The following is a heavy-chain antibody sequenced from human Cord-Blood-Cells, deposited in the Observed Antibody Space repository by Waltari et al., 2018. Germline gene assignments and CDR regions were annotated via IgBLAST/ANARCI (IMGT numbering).Heavy chain of an antibody. V-gene: IGHV3-21*01. J-gene: IGHJ3*02. CDR1: GFTFSSYS. CDR2: ISSSSSYI. Sequence: EVQLVESGGGLVKPGGSLRLSCAASGFTFSSYSMNWVRQAPGKGREWGSSISSSSSYIYNADSGKGRFTISREKAKNSLYLQMNSLRAEDTAVYYCARGGGDDAFDIWGQGTMVTDSS. D-gene: IGHD3-16*01. CDR3: ARGGGDDAFDI.